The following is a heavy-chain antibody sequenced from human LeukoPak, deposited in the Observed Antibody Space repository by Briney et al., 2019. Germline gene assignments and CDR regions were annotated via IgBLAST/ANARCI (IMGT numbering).Heavy chain of an antibody. D-gene: IGHD1-26*01. CDR1: GFSFSNAW. CDR3: TRLVGAANYN. V-gene: IGHV3-15*01. J-gene: IGHJ4*02. Sequence: GGSLRLSCAASGFSFSNAWMNWVRQAPGKGLEWVGRIRGDTDSGTTVYAAPVKGRFTISRDDSTTTLYLEMNSLKIDDTAVYYCTRLVGAANYNWGQGTLVTVSS. CDR2: IRGDTDSGTT.